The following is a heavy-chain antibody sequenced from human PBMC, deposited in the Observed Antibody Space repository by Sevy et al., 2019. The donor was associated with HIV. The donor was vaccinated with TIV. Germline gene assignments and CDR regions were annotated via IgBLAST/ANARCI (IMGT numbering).Heavy chain of an antibody. CDR1: TFTFSDYY. D-gene: IGHD6-19*01. Sequence: GGSLRLSCVVSTFTFSDYYMTWIRQAPGKGLEWISHISSGGTITSHADSVKGRFTISRDNSKNTLYLQMNSLRAEDTAVYYCAREDIRVAGIGYYFHSWGQGTLVTVSS. CDR2: ISSGGTIT. CDR3: AREDIRVAGIGYYFHS. V-gene: IGHV3-11*04. J-gene: IGHJ4*02.